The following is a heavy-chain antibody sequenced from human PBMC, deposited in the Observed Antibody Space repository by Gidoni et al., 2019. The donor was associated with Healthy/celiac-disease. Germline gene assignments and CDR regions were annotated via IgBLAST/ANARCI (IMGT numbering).Heavy chain of an antibody. V-gene: IGHV3-23*01. J-gene: IGHJ4*02. Sequence: EVQLLESGGGLVQPGGSLRLSCAASGFTFSSYAMSWVRQAPGEGLEWVSAISGSGGSTYYADSVKGRFTISRDNSKNTLYLQMNSLRAEDTAVFYCAKVRIRYSLLGTVSDFDYWGQGTLVTVSS. CDR2: ISGSGGST. CDR3: AKVRIRYSLLGTVSDFDY. D-gene: IGHD4-17*01. CDR1: GFTFSSYA.